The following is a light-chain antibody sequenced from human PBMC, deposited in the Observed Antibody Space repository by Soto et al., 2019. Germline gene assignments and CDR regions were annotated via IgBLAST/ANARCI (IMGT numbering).Light chain of an antibody. CDR2: GAS. CDR3: QQYNNLPPDT. Sequence: EIILTQSPASLSVSPGERATLSCRASQSVNNNLAWYQQKPGQAPRLLIYGASTRATGIPCRFRGRGSGSAFSLALTLLQSEDFAVYFCQQYNNLPPDTFGQGTKLEVK. CDR1: QSVNNN. J-gene: IGKJ2*01. V-gene: IGKV3-15*01.